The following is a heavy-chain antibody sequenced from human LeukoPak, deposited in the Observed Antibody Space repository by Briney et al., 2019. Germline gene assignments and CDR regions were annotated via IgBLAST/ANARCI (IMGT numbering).Heavy chain of an antibody. CDR1: GGSISSYY. Sequence: PSETLSLTCNVSGGSISSYYWSWIRQPPRKGLDWIGYIYYSRSTNYNPSLKSRVTIPVDTSKNQFSLKLSSVTAADTAVYYCTSGSGSCADSWGPGTLVTVSS. CDR2: IYYSRST. D-gene: IGHD3-10*01. V-gene: IGHV4-59*01. CDR3: TSGSGSCADS. J-gene: IGHJ4*02.